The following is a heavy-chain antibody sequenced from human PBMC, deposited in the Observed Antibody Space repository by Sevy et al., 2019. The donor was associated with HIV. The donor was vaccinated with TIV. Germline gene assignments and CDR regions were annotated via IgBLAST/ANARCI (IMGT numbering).Heavy chain of an antibody. CDR3: TADILTGYFDY. J-gene: IGHJ4*02. D-gene: IGHD3-9*01. Sequence: GGSLRLSCAASGFTFSNAWMSWVRQAPGNGLEWVGRIKSKTDGGTTDYAAPVKGRFTISRDDSKNTLYLQMNSLKTEDTAVYYCTADILTGYFDYWGQGTLVTVSS. CDR2: IKSKTDGGTT. V-gene: IGHV3-15*01. CDR1: GFTFSNAW.